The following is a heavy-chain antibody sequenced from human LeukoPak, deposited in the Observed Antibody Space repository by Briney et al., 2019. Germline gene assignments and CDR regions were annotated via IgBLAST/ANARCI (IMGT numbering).Heavy chain of an antibody. V-gene: IGHV1-69*13. D-gene: IGHD3-22*01. CDR2: IIPVFGAP. J-gene: IGHJ4*02. CDR1: GGTFSSNG. Sequence: SVKVSCKASGGTFSSNGISWVRQAPGQGLEWMGGIIPVFGAPNYAQKFQDRVTITADESTSTAYMELSSLRSEDTAVYYCARFIYDSSALDYWGQGTLVTVSS. CDR3: ARFIYDSSALDY.